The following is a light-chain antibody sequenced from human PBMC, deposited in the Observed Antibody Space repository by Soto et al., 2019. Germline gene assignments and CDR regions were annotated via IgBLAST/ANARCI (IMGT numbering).Light chain of an antibody. CDR3: CSFSGGPYV. V-gene: IGLV2-11*01. Sequence: QSALTQPRSVSGSPGQSVTISCTGTSSDVGGYNYVSWYQQHPGKAHKLMISDVSKRPSGVPDRFSGSKSGNTASLTISGLQAEDEAHYYCCSFSGGPYVFGTGSKVTVL. CDR2: DVS. J-gene: IGLJ1*01. CDR1: SSDVGGYNY.